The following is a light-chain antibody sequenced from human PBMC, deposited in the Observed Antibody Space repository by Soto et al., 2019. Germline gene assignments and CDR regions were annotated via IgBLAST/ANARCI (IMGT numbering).Light chain of an antibody. CDR3: QQYDILPIT. Sequence: DIQVPQSPSSLSASVGDRVTITCQASDDIINSLNWYQQKPGKAPKLLIHDASILQTGVPSRFSESGSGTDFTFTITSLQPEDIATYYCQQYDILPITFGGGTKVDIK. CDR2: DAS. V-gene: IGKV1-33*01. CDR1: DDIINS. J-gene: IGKJ4*01.